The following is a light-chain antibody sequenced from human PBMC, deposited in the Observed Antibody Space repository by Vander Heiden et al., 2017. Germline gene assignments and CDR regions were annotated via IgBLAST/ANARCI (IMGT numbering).Light chain of an antibody. J-gene: IGLJ2*01. V-gene: IGLV1-44*01. CDR2: SNN. CDR3: ATWDDSLNGPV. CDR1: SSNIGSNT. Sequence: QSMVTQPPSASGTPGQRVTIACSGSSSNIGSNTVNWYQHLPGSAPQLLIYSNNQRPSGVPDRFSGSKSGTSGSLAISGLRSEDEADYFCATWDDSLNGPVFGGGTKLTIL.